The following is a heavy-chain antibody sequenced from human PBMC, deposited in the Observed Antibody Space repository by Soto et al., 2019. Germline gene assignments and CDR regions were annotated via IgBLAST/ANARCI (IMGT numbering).Heavy chain of an antibody. CDR3: ARRRITTFGVVITGYGMDV. CDR2: IYHSGTA. CDR1: VGSISNNNC. D-gene: IGHD3-3*01. J-gene: IGHJ6*02. Sequence: SETLSLNCAVSVGSISNNNCWNCVRQPPGKGLEWIGEIYHSGTANYSPSLKSRVTISVDKSNNQFSLTLNSVTAADTAVYYCARRRITTFGVVITGYGMDVWGQGTTVTVSS. V-gene: IGHV4-4*02.